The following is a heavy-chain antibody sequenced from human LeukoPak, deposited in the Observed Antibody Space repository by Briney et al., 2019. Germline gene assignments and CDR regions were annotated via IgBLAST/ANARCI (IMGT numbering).Heavy chain of an antibody. CDR1: GGSISSSSSC. D-gene: IGHD3-22*01. J-gene: IGHJ3*02. CDR3: AREDSSGYYYLGRGNAFDI. CDR2: MDLSRST. V-gene: IGHV4-39*07. Sequence: LSLMCTVAGGSISSSSSCWAWIRERRGKGLEWFGRMDLSRSTYYNPSHKSRVTISVDTSKNQFSLKLSSVTAADTAVYYCAREDSSGYYYLGRGNAFDIWGQGTMVTVSS.